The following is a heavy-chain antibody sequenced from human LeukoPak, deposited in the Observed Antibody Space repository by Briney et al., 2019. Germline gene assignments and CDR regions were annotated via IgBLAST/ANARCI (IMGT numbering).Heavy chain of an antibody. V-gene: IGHV3-30-3*01. CDR1: GFTFSSYA. CDR2: ISYDGSNK. J-gene: IGHJ4*02. CDR3: AGPIFGVVMNPFDY. Sequence: GGSLRLSCAASGFTFSSYAMHWVRQAPGRGLEWVAVISYDGSNKYYADSVKGRFTISRDNSKNTLYLQMHSLRAEDTAVYYCAGPIFGVVMNPFDYWGQGTLVTVSS. D-gene: IGHD3-3*01.